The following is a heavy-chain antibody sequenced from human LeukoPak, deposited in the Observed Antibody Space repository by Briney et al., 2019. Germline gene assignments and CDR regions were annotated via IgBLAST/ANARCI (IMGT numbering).Heavy chain of an antibody. J-gene: IGHJ5*02. D-gene: IGHD3-10*01. CDR3: ARGRRAMVREGNWFDP. CDR2: INHSGST. V-gene: IGHV4-34*01. CDR1: GGSFSDYY. Sequence: SETLSLTCAAYGGSFSDYYWSWIRQPPGKGLEWIGEINHSGSTNYNPSLKSRVTISVDTSKNQFSLKLSSVTAADTAVYYCARGRRAMVREGNWFDPWGQGTLVTVSS.